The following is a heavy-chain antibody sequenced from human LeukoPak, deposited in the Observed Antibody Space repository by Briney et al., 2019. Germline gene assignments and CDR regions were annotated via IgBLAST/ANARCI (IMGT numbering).Heavy chain of an antibody. CDR2: ISSSGSTI. CDR1: GFTFSNAW. D-gene: IGHD3-22*01. V-gene: IGHV3-48*04. J-gene: IGHJ4*02. Sequence: PGGSLRLSCAASGFTFSNAWMNCVRQAPGKGLEWVSYISSSGSTIYYADSVKGRFTISRDNAKNSLYLQMNSLRAEDTAVYYCARDLTEYYYDSSGYSYWGQGTLVTVSS. CDR3: ARDLTEYYYDSSGYSY.